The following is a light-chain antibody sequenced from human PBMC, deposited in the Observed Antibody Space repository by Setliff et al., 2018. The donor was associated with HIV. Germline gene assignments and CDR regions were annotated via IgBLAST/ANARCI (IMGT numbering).Light chain of an antibody. V-gene: IGLV1-40*01. J-gene: IGLJ1*01. CDR3: YSFAGSVFV. Sequence: QSVLTQPPSVSGAPGQRVTVSCTGSNSNIGAGYEVHWYQQFPGTVPKLLIYDNTNRPSGVPDRFSGSRSGTSASLAITGLQAEDEADYYCYSFAGSVFVFGTGTKVTVL. CDR1: NSNIGAGYE. CDR2: DNT.